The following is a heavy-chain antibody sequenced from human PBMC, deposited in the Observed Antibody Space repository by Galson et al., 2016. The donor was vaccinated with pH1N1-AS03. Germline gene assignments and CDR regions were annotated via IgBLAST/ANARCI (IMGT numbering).Heavy chain of an antibody. D-gene: IGHD7-27*01. J-gene: IGHJ4*02. CDR1: GFTFTGYW. Sequence: SLRLSCAASGFTFTGYWMSWVRQAPGKWLEWVANIKGDGSEKVYVDSVKGRFTISSDNAKNSLYLQMDSLRAEDTAVYYCARTNWFDYWGQGTLVTVSS. CDR3: ARTNWFDY. CDR2: IKGDGSEK. V-gene: IGHV3-7*01.